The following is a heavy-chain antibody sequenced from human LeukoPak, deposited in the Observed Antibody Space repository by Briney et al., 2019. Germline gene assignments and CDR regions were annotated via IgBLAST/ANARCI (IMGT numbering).Heavy chain of an antibody. CDR3: ARLWIRDESNHGY. V-gene: IGHV4-39*02. CDR2: IYYSGTT. Sequence: PSETLSLTCTVSGGSISSNSYYWAWIRQPPGKGLEWIGTIYYSGTTYYNPSLKSRVTISIDTSKNHFSLKLRSVTAADTAVYYCARLWIRDESNHGYWGQGTLVTVSS. CDR1: GGSISSNSYY. J-gene: IGHJ4*02. D-gene: IGHD5-24*01.